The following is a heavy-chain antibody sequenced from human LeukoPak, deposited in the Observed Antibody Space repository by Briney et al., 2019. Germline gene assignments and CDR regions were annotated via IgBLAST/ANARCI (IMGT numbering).Heavy chain of an antibody. V-gene: IGHV3-21*01. CDR3: ARDPTAMVIRPPGGYYMDV. D-gene: IGHD5-18*01. CDR2: IGSSSTYI. Sequence: PGGSLRLSCAASGFTFSSYSMNWVRQAPGKGLEWVSSIGSSSTYIYYADSVKGRFTISRDDVKNSLYLQMNSLRAEDTAVYYCARDPTAMVIRPPGGYYMDVWGKGTTVTVSS. J-gene: IGHJ6*03. CDR1: GFTFSSYS.